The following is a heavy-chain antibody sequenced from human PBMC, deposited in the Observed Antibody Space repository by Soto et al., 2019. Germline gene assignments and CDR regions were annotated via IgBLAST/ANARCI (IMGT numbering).Heavy chain of an antibody. D-gene: IGHD2-15*01. CDR2: IYYSGST. CDR3: ARAQNVVVAATPDLLFDF. J-gene: IGHJ4*02. Sequence: QVQLQETGPGLVKPSETLSLTCTVSGGSVSSGNYYWSWIRQPPGKGLEWIGYIYYSGSTKYNPSLKSRVAFSVDTSKNQFSLRLSSVTAADTAVYYCARAQNVVVAATPDLLFDFWGQGTLVTVSS. V-gene: IGHV4-61*01. CDR1: GGSVSSGNYY.